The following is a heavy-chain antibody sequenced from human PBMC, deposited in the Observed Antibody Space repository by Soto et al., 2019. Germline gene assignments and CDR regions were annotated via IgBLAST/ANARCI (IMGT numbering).Heavy chain of an antibody. CDR3: ARDRGDSSSWWDY. V-gene: IGHV1-69*08. D-gene: IGHD6-13*01. CDR2: IIPILGIA. CDR1: GGTFSSYT. Sequence: QVQLVQSGAEVKKPGSSVKVSCKASGGTFSSYTISWVRQAPGQGLEWMGRIIPILGIANYAQKFQDRVTITADKSTSTAYMELSSLRSEDTAVYYCARDRGDSSSWWDYWGQGTLVTVSS. J-gene: IGHJ4*02.